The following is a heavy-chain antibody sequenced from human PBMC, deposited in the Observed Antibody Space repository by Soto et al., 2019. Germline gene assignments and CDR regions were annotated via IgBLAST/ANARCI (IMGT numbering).Heavy chain of an antibody. Sequence: EVQLLESGGGLVQPGGSLRLSCEASGFTFSTSAMSWVRQAPGKGLEWVSTISDSGSTYYVDSVKGRFTISRDISKTTLYLQMNSLRAEDTAVYYSAKVWGEDGYCSRTSCLYYFHHWGQGTLVAVSS. D-gene: IGHD2-2*03. V-gene: IGHV3-23*01. CDR2: ISDSGST. CDR1: GFTFSTSA. CDR3: AKVWGEDGYCSRTSCLYYFHH. J-gene: IGHJ4*02.